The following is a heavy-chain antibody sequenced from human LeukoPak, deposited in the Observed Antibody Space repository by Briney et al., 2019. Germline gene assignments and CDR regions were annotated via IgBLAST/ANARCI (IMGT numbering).Heavy chain of an antibody. J-gene: IGHJ4*02. Sequence: GGSLRLSCAASGFTFSSYAMSWVRQAPGKGLEWASAISGSGGSTYYADSVKGRFTISRDNSKNTLYLRMNSLRAEDTAVYYCAKTIFGVASNHFDYWGQGTLVTVSS. CDR2: ISGSGGST. CDR3: AKTIFGVASNHFDY. D-gene: IGHD3-3*01. V-gene: IGHV3-23*01. CDR1: GFTFSSYA.